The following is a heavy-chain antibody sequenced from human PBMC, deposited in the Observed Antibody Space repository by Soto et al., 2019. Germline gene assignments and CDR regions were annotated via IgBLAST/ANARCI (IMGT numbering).Heavy chain of an antibody. CDR3: ARVGKLLTDYYYYGMDV. D-gene: IGHD1-26*01. CDR1: GGSFSGYY. J-gene: IGHJ6*02. Sequence: PSDTLSLTCAVYGGSFSGYYWSWIRQPPGKGLEWIGEINHSGSTNYNPSLKSRVTISVDTSKNQFSLKLSSVTAADTAVYYCARVGKLLTDYYYYGMDVWGQGTTVTVSS. CDR2: INHSGST. V-gene: IGHV4-34*01.